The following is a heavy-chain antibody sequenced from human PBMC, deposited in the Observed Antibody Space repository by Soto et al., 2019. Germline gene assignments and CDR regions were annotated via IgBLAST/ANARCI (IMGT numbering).Heavy chain of an antibody. CDR2: INPNSGGT. CDR1: GYTFTGYY. Sequence: ASVKVSCKASGYTFTGYYRHWVRQAPGQGLEWMGWINPNSGGTNYAQKFQGWVTMTRDTSISTAYMELSRLRSDDTAVYYCARSLRYYYDSSGPHPIDYWGQGTLVTVSS. CDR3: ARSLRYYYDSSGPHPIDY. D-gene: IGHD3-22*01. V-gene: IGHV1-2*04. J-gene: IGHJ4*02.